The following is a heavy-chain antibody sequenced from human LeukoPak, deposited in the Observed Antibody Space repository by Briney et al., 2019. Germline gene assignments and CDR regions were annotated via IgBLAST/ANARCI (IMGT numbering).Heavy chain of an antibody. D-gene: IGHD3-22*01. V-gene: IGHV4-61*02. Sequence: PSETLSLTCTVSGGSLSRGSYYWSWIRQPAGEGLEWIGRIYTSGSTNYNPSLKSRVTISVDTSKNQFSLKLSSVTAADTAVYYCAREPLIYDSSGYYYVWFDPWGQGTLVTVSS. CDR3: AREPLIYDSSGYYYVWFDP. J-gene: IGHJ5*02. CDR1: GGSLSRGSYY. CDR2: IYTSGST.